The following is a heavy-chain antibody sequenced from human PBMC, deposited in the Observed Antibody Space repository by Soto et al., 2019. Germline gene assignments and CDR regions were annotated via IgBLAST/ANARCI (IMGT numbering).Heavy chain of an antibody. V-gene: IGHV3-33*01. CDR3: ASDSLGIPHRVIDY. D-gene: IGHD2-2*02. CDR1: GFTFSSYG. CDR2: IWYDGSNK. Sequence: QVQLVESGGGVVQPGRSLRLSCAASGFTFSSYGMHWVRQAPGKGLEWVAVIWYDGSNKYYADSVKGRFTISRANSKNTLYLQMNRLRAEDTAVYYCASDSLGIPHRVIDYWGQGTLGTVSS. J-gene: IGHJ4*02.